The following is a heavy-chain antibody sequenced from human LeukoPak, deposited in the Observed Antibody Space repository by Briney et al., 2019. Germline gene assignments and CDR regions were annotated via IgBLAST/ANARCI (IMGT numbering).Heavy chain of an antibody. CDR2: ISYDGSNK. D-gene: IGHD3-10*01. Sequence: GRSLRLSCAASGFTFSSYGMHWVRQAPSKGLEWVAVISYDGSNKYYADSVKGRFTISRDNSKNTLYLQMNSLRAEDTAVYYCAKSQYYYGSGSYPNANDYWGQGTLVTVSS. V-gene: IGHV3-30*18. CDR1: GFTFSSYG. CDR3: AKSQYYYGSGSYPNANDY. J-gene: IGHJ4*02.